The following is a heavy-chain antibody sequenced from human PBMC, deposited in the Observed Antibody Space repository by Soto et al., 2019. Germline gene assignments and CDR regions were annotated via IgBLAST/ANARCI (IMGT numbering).Heavy chain of an antibody. V-gene: IGHV1-46*01. CDR1: GYTFTSYY. CDR3: AGDSYYYGSGTSGGAFDI. J-gene: IGHJ3*02. Sequence: GASVKVSCKASGYTFTSYYMHWVRQAPGQGLGWMGIINPSGGSTSYAQKFQGRVTMTRDTSTSTVYMELSSLRSEDTAVYYCAGDSYYYGSGTSGGAFDIWGQGTMVTVSS. CDR2: INPSGGST. D-gene: IGHD3-10*01.